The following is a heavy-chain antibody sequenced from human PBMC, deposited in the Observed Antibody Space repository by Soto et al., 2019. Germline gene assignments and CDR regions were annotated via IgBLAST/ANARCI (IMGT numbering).Heavy chain of an antibody. Sequence: QVQLVESGGGVVQPGRSLRLSCAASGFTFSSYGMHWVRQAPGKGPEWVAVISYDGSNKYYADSVKGRFTISRDNSKNSLYLQMNSLRADDTAVYYCAKIPYSSSFGTYGMDVWGQGTTVTVSS. CDR1: GFTFSSYG. CDR2: ISYDGSNK. D-gene: IGHD6-6*01. J-gene: IGHJ6*02. V-gene: IGHV3-30*18. CDR3: AKIPYSSSFGTYGMDV.